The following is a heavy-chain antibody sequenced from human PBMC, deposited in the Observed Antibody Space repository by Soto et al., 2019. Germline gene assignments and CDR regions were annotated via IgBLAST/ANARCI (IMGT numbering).Heavy chain of an antibody. J-gene: IGHJ6*03. CDR2: ITSSSSTI. D-gene: IGHD2-15*01. Sequence: GSLRLSCAASGFTLRTYSMNWVRQAPGKGLEWVSSITSSSSTIYYADSVEGRFTISRDNAKNSLYLQMNSLRAEDTAVYYCARDSNCSGGSCYSLYYYMDVWGKGTTVTVSS. CDR1: GFTLRTYS. CDR3: ARDSNCSGGSCYSLYYYMDV. V-gene: IGHV3-48*01.